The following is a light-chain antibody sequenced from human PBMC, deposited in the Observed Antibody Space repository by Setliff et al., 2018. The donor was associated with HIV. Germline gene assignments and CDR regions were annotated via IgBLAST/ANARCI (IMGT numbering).Light chain of an antibody. CDR2: DNN. J-gene: IGLJ3*02. CDR3: GTWDSSMSAGV. V-gene: IGLV1-51*01. CDR1: SSNIGNNP. Sequence: QSVLAQPPSVSAAPGQKVTISCSGSSSNIGNNPVSWYQQHPGTAPKLLIYDNNKRPLGIPDRFSGSKSGTSATLGITGRQTGDEVDYYCGTWDSSMSAGVFGGGTKGTVL.